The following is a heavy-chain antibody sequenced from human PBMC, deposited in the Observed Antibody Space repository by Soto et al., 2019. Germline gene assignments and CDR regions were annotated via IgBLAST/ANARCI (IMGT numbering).Heavy chain of an antibody. CDR3: ARNVRYFDAPYYFDY. CDR2: ISAYNGNT. J-gene: IGHJ4*02. V-gene: IGHV1-18*01. Sequence: ASVKVSCKASGYTFTSYGISWVRRAPGQGLEWMGWISAYNGNTNYAQKHQGRVTMTTDTSTSTAYMELRSLRSDDTAVYYCARNVRYFDAPYYFDYWGQGTLVTVSS. D-gene: IGHD3-9*01. CDR1: GYTFTSYG.